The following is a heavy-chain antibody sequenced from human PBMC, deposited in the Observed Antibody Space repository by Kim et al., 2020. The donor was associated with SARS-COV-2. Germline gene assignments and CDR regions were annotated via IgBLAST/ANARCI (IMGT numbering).Heavy chain of an antibody. CDR3: AKGRIEMATISVFDP. D-gene: IGHD5-12*01. CDR1: GFTFGDYA. CDR2: ISWNSGSI. J-gene: IGHJ5*02. V-gene: IGHV3-9*01. Sequence: GGSLRLSCAASGFTFGDYAMHWVRQAPGKGLEWVSGISWNSGSIGYADSVKGRFTISRDNAKNSLYLQMNSLRAEDTALYYCAKGRIEMATISVFDPWGQGTLVTVSS.